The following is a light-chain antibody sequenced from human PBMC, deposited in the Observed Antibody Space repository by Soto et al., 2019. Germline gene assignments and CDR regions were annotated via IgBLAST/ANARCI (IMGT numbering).Light chain of an antibody. CDR3: QQYGSSPDT. Sequence: EIVLTQSPGTLSLSPGERATLSCRASQSVSSSFLAWYQQKPGQAPRLLIFGASRRATGIPERFSGSGSRKDFTLTISRLEPEDFAVYYCQQYGSSPDTFGQGTRLEIK. J-gene: IGKJ5*01. CDR2: GAS. CDR1: QSVSSSF. V-gene: IGKV3-20*01.